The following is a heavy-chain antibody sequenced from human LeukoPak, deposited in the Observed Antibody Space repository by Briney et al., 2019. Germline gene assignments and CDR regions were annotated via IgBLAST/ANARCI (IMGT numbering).Heavy chain of an antibody. CDR1: GYTFINYG. J-gene: IGHJ4*02. Sequence: ASVKVSCKASGYTFINYGISWVRQAPGQGLEWMGWINPHSGGTNYAQKFQGRVTMTRDTSISTAYMELSRLRSDDTAVYYCAREDAVGGFDYWGQGTLVTVSS. CDR2: INPHSGGT. CDR3: AREDAVGGFDY. D-gene: IGHD6-19*01. V-gene: IGHV1-2*02.